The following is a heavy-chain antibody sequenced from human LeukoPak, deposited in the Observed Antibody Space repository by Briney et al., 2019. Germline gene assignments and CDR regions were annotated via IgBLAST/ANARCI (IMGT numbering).Heavy chain of an antibody. V-gene: IGHV3-48*03. CDR3: ARAGEGWYHYYYYYMDV. CDR1: GFTFSSYE. D-gene: IGHD6-19*01. J-gene: IGHJ6*03. Sequence: GGSLRLSCAASGFTFSSYEMNWVRQAPGKGLEWVSYISSSGSTIYYADSVKGRFTISRDNAKNSLYLQMNSLRAEDTAVYYCARAGEGWYHYYYYYMDVWGKGTTVTVSS. CDR2: ISSSGSTI.